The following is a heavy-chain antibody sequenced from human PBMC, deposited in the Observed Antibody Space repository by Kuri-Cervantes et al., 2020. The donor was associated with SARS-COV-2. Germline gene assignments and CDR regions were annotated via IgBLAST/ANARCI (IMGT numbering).Heavy chain of an antibody. CDR1: GFTFSSYA. Sequence: GGSLRLSCAASGFTFSSYAMSWVRQAPGKGLEWVSAISGSGGSTYYADSVKGRFTISRDDTKNMAYLQMSSLKTEDTAVYYCTTLIDYWGQGTLVTVSS. J-gene: IGHJ4*02. CDR3: TTLIDY. V-gene: IGHV3-23*01. CDR2: ISGSGGST.